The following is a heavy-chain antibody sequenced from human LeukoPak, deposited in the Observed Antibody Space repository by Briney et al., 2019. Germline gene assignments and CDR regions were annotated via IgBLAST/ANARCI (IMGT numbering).Heavy chain of an antibody. Sequence: SETLSLTCTVSGGSFSSYYWSWVRQPPGKGLEWIGYIYYSGSTNYNPSLKSRVTISVDTSKNQFSLKLSSVTAADTAVYYCARGGGVYYDSSGYYSYPFDYWGQGTLVTVSS. J-gene: IGHJ4*02. CDR2: IYYSGST. D-gene: IGHD3-22*01. CDR1: GGSFSSYY. V-gene: IGHV4-59*12. CDR3: ARGGGVYYDSSGYYSYPFDY.